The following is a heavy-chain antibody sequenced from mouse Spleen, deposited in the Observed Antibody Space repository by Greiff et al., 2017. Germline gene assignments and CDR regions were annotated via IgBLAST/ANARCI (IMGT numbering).Heavy chain of an antibody. V-gene: IGHV1-82*01. Sequence: VKLQQSGPELVKPGASVKISCKASGYAFSSSWMNWVKQRPGKGLEWIGRIYPGDGDTNYNGKFKGKATLTADKSSSTAYMQLSSLTSEDSAVYFCARQGAPWGQGTTLTVSS. CDR2: IYPGDGDT. CDR3: ARQGAP. J-gene: IGHJ2*01. CDR1: GYAFSSSW.